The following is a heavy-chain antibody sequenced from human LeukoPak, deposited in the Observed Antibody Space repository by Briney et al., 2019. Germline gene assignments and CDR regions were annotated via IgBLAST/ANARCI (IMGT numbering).Heavy chain of an antibody. J-gene: IGHJ3*02. D-gene: IGHD1-14*01. V-gene: IGHV1-18*01. CDR2: FSAYIDNT. Sequence: GASVKVSCKASGCTFTSYDINWVRQPPGQGVEGVGWFSAYIDNTHYAQKLQGRVTMTTDTYTSAAYMELRRLRSDDTAVYYCARDRPDAEACDIWGQGTMVTVSS. CDR3: ARDRPDAEACDI. CDR1: GCTFTSYD.